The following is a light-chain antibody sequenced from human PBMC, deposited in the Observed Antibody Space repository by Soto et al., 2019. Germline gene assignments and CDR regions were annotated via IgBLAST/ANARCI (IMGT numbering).Light chain of an antibody. J-gene: IGKJ4*01. Sequence: DVVLTQIPVSLSVTPGQPASMSCKSSQSLLHSDGRTYLYWYLQRPGQFPQLLIHEVSNRFSGVPGRFSGSGSGTDFTLKISRVEADDVGVYYCMQSVQIPLTFGGGTRVDIK. CDR1: QSLLHSDGRTY. CDR3: MQSVQIPLT. CDR2: EVS. V-gene: IGKV2D-29*02.